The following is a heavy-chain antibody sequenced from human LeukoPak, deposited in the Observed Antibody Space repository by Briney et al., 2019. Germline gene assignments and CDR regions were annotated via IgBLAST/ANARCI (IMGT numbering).Heavy chain of an antibody. V-gene: IGHV5-51*01. Sequence: GESLKISCKGSGYSINNYWIGWVRQMPGKGLEWMGIIYPADSDIRYSPSFQGQVTISADKSISTVYLQWSSLKASDAAMYYCARQEYCSGGSCYTWFDPWGQGTLVTVSS. J-gene: IGHJ5*02. CDR1: GYSINNYW. D-gene: IGHD2-15*01. CDR3: ARQEYCSGGSCYTWFDP. CDR2: IYPADSDI.